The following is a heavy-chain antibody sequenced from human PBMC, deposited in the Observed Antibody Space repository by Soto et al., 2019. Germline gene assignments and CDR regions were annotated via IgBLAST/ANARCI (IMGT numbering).Heavy chain of an antibody. CDR3: ARDSLDYGDYPYNWFDP. J-gene: IGHJ5*02. V-gene: IGHV3-30-3*01. CDR1: GFTFSSYA. D-gene: IGHD4-17*01. CDR2: ISYDGSNK. Sequence: PGGSLRLSCAASGFTFSSYAMHWVRQAPGKGLEWVAVISYDGSNKYYADSVKGRFTISRDNSKNTLYLQMNSLRAEDTAVYYCARDSLDYGDYPYNWFDPWGQGTQVTVSS.